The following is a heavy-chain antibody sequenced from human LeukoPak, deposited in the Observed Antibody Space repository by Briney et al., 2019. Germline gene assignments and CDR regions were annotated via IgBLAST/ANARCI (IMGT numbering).Heavy chain of an antibody. J-gene: IGHJ6*02. V-gene: IGHV3-48*04. Sequence: PGGSLRLSCVASGFTFSSYSMNWVRQAPGKGLEWVSYISSSSSTIYYADSVKGRFTISRDNAKNSLYLQMNSLRAEDTAVYYCARVWGDRYSSGWQLSYGMDVWGQGTTVTVSS. CDR2: ISSSSSTI. D-gene: IGHD6-19*01. CDR1: GFTFSSYS. CDR3: ARVWGDRYSSGWQLSYGMDV.